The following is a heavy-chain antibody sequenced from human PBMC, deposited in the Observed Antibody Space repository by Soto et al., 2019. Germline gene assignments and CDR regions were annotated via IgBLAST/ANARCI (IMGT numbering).Heavy chain of an antibody. CDR2: ISYDGSNE. Sequence: PGGSLILSCAASGFTFISYGMHWVRQAPGKGLEWVAVISYDGSNEYYADSVKGRFTISRDNSKNTLYLQMNSLRAEDTAVYYCAKGVIVVVTTDGFEIWGQGTMVTVSS. CDR3: AKGVIVVVTTDGFEI. V-gene: IGHV3-30*18. D-gene: IGHD3-22*01. CDR1: GFTFISYG. J-gene: IGHJ3*02.